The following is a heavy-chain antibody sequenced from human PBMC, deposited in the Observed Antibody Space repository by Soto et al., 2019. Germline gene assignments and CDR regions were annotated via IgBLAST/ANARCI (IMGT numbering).Heavy chain of an antibody. CDR3: ARAHTRTLLGRVTSYYFDY. D-gene: IGHD5-18*01. CDR2: IYYSGST. J-gene: IGHJ4*02. Sequence: QVQLQESGPGLVKPSETLSLTCTVSGGSIRSYYWSWIRQPPGKGLEWIGYIYYSGSTNYNPPLKSRVSISVDTSKNQFSLKLSSVTAADTAVYYCARAHTRTLLGRVTSYYFDYWSQGTLVTVSS. CDR1: GGSIRSYY. V-gene: IGHV4-59*01.